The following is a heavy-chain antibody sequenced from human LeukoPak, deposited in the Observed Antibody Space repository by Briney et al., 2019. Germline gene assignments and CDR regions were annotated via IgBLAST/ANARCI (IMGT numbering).Heavy chain of an antibody. D-gene: IGHD6-25*01. Sequence: GGSLRLSCAASEFTVGTNYMSWVRQAPGKGLEWVSAITRSSTYMNYADSLKGRFTISRDNAKNSMYLQMNSLTAEDTAVYFCARDAALLPGKYYYYMDVWGKGTTVIVSS. V-gene: IGHV3-21*01. J-gene: IGHJ6*03. CDR2: ITRSSTYM. CDR3: ARDAALLPGKYYYYMDV. CDR1: EFTVGTNY.